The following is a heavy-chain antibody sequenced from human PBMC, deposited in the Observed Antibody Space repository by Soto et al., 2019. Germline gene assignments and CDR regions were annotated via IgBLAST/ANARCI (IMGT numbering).Heavy chain of an antibody. D-gene: IGHD2-2*02. Sequence: ASVKVSCKASGGTFSSYAISWVRQAPGQGLEWMGGIIPIFGTANYAQKFQGRVTITADKSTSTAYMELSSLRSEDTAVYYCARGRYCSSTSCYRQLDYWGQGTLVTVSS. V-gene: IGHV1-69*06. CDR3: ARGRYCSSTSCYRQLDY. CDR1: GGTFSSYA. J-gene: IGHJ4*02. CDR2: IIPIFGTA.